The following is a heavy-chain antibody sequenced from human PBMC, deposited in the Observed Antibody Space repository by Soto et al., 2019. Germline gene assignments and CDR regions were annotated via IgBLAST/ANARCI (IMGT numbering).Heavy chain of an antibody. Sequence: GGSLRLSCAASGFTFSSYAMSWVRQAPGKGLEWVSAISGSGGSTYYADSVKGRFTISRDNSKNTLYLQMNSLRAEDTAVYYCNKYSGSLSIPAALGPGTLVTVSS. CDR1: GFTFSSYA. CDR2: ISGSGGST. V-gene: IGHV3-23*01. D-gene: IGHD1-26*01. CDR3: NKYSGSLSIPAA. J-gene: IGHJ5*02.